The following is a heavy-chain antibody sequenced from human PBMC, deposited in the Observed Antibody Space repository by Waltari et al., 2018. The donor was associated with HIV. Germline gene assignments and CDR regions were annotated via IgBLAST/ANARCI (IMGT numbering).Heavy chain of an antibody. CDR1: GYSFTTNW. Sequence: DVQLVQSGAEIKKPGESLKISCKGSGYSFTTNWIGWVRQMPGKGLDWMAIIYPDDSDTTYNPSFRGQVTISVDRSISTAHLSWRRLKTSDTGIYYCVTSAYGANSWIDYWGQGTPVTVSS. V-gene: IGHV5-51*01. CDR3: VTSAYGANSWIDY. D-gene: IGHD3-10*01. J-gene: IGHJ4*02. CDR2: IYPDDSDT.